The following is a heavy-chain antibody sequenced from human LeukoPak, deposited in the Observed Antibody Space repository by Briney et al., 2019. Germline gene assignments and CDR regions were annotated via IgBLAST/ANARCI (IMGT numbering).Heavy chain of an antibody. CDR1: GYTFTGYY. V-gene: IGHV1-2*02. CDR3: ATEKIAVAGTLDY. J-gene: IGHJ4*02. Sequence: ASVKVSCKASGYTFTGYYMHWVRQAPGQGLEWMGWINPNSGGTNYAQKFQGRVTMTRDTSISTAYMELSSLRSEDMAVYYCATEKIAVAGTLDYWGQGTLVTVSS. CDR2: INPNSGGT. D-gene: IGHD6-19*01.